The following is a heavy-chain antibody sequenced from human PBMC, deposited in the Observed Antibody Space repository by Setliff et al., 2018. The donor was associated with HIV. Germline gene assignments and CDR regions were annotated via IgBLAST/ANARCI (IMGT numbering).Heavy chain of an antibody. J-gene: IGHJ4*02. Sequence: GGSLRLSCVASKFSVSDSYMGWVRQAPGKGLEWVSFVHTTETDYANSVKGRFTISRDNSKTMVFLRMNRLRTEDSAMYYCVRGETYAHWPKGDYWGQGTLVTVSS. CDR2: VHTTET. V-gene: IGHV3-66*01. D-gene: IGHD3-16*01. CDR1: KFSVSDSY. CDR3: VRGETYAHWPKGDY.